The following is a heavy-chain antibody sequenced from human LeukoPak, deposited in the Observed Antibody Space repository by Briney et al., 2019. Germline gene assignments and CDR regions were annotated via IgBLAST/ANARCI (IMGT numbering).Heavy chain of an antibody. Sequence: GGSLRLSCAASGFTFGSYAMSWVRQAPGKGLEWISYINGRGATIENADSVRGRFTISRDNAKNSLFLQMNSLRAEDMAVYYCARDGDNGWDFDCWGQGTLVTVSS. V-gene: IGHV3-48*03. J-gene: IGHJ4*02. CDR1: GFTFGSYA. CDR3: ARDGDNGWDFDC. CDR2: INGRGATI. D-gene: IGHD6-19*01.